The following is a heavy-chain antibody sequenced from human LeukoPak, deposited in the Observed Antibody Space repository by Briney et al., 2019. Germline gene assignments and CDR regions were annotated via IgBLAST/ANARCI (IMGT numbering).Heavy chain of an antibody. Sequence: ASVKVSCKASGYTFTGYYMHWVRQAPGQGLEWMGWINPNSGGTTYAQKFQGWVTMTRDTSISTAYMELSRLRSDDTAVYYCARGDYYDSSQVDYWGQGTLVTVSS. J-gene: IGHJ4*02. CDR1: GYTFTGYY. V-gene: IGHV1-2*04. D-gene: IGHD3-22*01. CDR3: ARGDYYDSSQVDY. CDR2: INPNSGGT.